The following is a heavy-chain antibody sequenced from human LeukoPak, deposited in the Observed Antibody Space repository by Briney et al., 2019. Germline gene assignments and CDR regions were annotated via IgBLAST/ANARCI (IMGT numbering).Heavy chain of an antibody. D-gene: IGHD3-10*01. Sequence: GGSLRLSCAASGFTFSSYSMNWVRRAPGKGLEWVSYISSTSGTIYYAGSAQGRFTISRDNAKNSLYLQMNSLRAEDTAVYYCAKGHYYGSGSLDYWGQGTLVTVSS. CDR3: AKGHYYGSGSLDY. CDR2: ISSTSGTI. J-gene: IGHJ4*02. CDR1: GFTFSSYS. V-gene: IGHV3-48*01.